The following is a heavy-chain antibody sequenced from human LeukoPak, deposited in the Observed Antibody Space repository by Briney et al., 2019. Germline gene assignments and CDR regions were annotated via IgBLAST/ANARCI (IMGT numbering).Heavy chain of an antibody. CDR1: GGTFSSYA. V-gene: IGHV1-69*05. J-gene: IGHJ6*03. D-gene: IGHD3-9*01. Sequence: SVKVSCKASGGTFSSYAISWVRQAPGQGLEWMGGIIPIFGTANYAQKFQGRVTITTAESTSTAYMELSSLRSEDPAVYYCARVTRYFDSRNYYYYMDVWGKGTTVTVSS. CDR3: ARVTRYFDSRNYYYYMDV. CDR2: IIPIFGTA.